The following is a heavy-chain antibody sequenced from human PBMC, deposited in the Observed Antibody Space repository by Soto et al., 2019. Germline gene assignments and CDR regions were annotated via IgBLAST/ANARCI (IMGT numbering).Heavy chain of an antibody. Sequence: QVQLVQSGAEVKQPGASVKVSCKASGYTFTSYGISWVRQAPGQGLEWMGWISAYNGNTNYAQKLQGRVTMTTDTSTSTAYMELRSLRSDDTAVYYCARATGAAFDPLMYYYYMDVWGKGTTVTVSS. D-gene: IGHD3-3*02. CDR3: ARATGAAFDPLMYYYYMDV. J-gene: IGHJ6*03. V-gene: IGHV1-18*01. CDR2: ISAYNGNT. CDR1: GYTFTSYG.